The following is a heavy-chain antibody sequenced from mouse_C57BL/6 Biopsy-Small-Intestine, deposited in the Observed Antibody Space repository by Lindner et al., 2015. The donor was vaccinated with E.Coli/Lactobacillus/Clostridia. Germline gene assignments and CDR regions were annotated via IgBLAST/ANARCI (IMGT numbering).Heavy chain of an antibody. J-gene: IGHJ4*01. Sequence: VQLQESGPELVKPGASVKMSCKASGYTFTDYNMHWVKQSHGKSLEWIGYINPNNGGTSYNQKFRGKATLTVNKSSSTAYMELRSLTSEDSAVYYCARYYGNYYYYAMDYWGQGTSVTVSS. D-gene: IGHD2-1*01. CDR3: ARYYGNYYYYAMDY. CDR1: GYTFTDYN. V-gene: IGHV1-22*01. CDR2: INPNNGGT.